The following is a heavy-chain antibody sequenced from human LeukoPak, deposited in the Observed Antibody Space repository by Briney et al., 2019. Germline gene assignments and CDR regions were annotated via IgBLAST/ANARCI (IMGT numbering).Heavy chain of an antibody. Sequence: SETLSLTCTVSGYSISSGYYWGWIRQPPGKGLEWIGSIYHSGSTYYNPSLKSRVTISVDTSKNQFSLKLSSVTAADTAVYYCARDSSGHTRDYWGQGTLVTVSS. J-gene: IGHJ4*02. V-gene: IGHV4-38-2*02. CDR2: IYHSGST. D-gene: IGHD6-19*01. CDR1: GYSISSGYY. CDR3: ARDSSGHTRDY.